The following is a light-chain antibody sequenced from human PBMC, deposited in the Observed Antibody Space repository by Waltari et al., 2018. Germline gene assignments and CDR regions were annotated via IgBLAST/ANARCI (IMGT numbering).Light chain of an antibody. V-gene: IGLV3-19*01. J-gene: IGLJ2*01. Sequence: SSDLTQDPDVSVALGQTVRITCQGDLLSTYYGNWVRQKPGQAPELVIYGKNNRPSGIPDRFSASSSENTASLIITGAQAEDEADYYCSSRELSGHVVFGGGTRLTVL. CDR3: SSRELSGHVV. CDR2: GKN. CDR1: LLSTYY.